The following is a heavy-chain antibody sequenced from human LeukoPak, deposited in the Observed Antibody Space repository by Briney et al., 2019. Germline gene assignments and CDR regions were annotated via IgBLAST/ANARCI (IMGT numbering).Heavy chain of an antibody. CDR2: IYYSGST. V-gene: IGHV4-59*01. CDR1: GGSISSYY. Sequence: SETLSLTCTVSGGSISSYYWSWIRQPPGKGLEWIGYIYYSGSTNYNPSLKSRVTISVDTSKNQFSLKLSSVTAADTAVYYCARGDIYGDSYYFDYWGQGTLVTVSS. D-gene: IGHD4-17*01. J-gene: IGHJ4*02. CDR3: ARGDIYGDSYYFDY.